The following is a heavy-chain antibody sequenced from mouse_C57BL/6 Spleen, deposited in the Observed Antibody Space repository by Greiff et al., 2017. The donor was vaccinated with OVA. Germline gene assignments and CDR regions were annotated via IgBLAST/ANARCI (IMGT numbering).Heavy chain of an antibody. CDR1: GYTFTEYT. V-gene: IGHV1-62-2*01. D-gene: IGHD2-10*02. Sequence: VQLQQSGAELVKPGASVKLSCKASGYTFTEYTIHWVKQRSGQGLEWIGWFYPGSGSIKYNEKFKDKATLTADKSSSTVYMELSRLTSEDSAVYFCARHEEGGYGNYVWYFDVWGTGTTVTVSS. CDR2: FYPGSGSI. J-gene: IGHJ1*03. CDR3: ARHEEGGYGNYVWYFDV.